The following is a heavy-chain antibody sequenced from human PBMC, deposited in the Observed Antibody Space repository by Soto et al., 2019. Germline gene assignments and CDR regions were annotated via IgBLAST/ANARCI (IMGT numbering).Heavy chain of an antibody. J-gene: IGHJ5*02. V-gene: IGHV1-69*01. CDR3: ARGDDISTGSNWFDP. Sequence: QVQLVQSGAEVKKPGSSVKVSCKASGDTFSSYTISWVRQAPGQGLEWMGGIIPMFGTTNYAQKFQGRVTITADESTSTACMELFSLRSQDTAVYYCARGDDISTGSNWFDPWGQGTLLTVSS. D-gene: IGHD3-9*01. CDR1: GDTFSSYT. CDR2: IIPMFGTT.